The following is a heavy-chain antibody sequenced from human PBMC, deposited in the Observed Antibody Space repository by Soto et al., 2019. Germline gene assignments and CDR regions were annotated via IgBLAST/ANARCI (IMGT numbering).Heavy chain of an antibody. CDR1: GYTFTIYA. V-gene: IGHV1-3*01. D-gene: IGHD3-22*01. CDR2: INAGHGNT. Sequence: ASVKVSCKASGYTFTIYAMHWARKAPGQRREWMGWINAGHGNTKYSQKFQGRVTITRDTSASTAYMELSSLRSEDTAVYYCARDLPNYYDTSGDYWGQGTLVTVSS. J-gene: IGHJ4*02. CDR3: ARDLPNYYDTSGDY.